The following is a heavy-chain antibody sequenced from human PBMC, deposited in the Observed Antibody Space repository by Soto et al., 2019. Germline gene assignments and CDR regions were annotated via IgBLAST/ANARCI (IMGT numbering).Heavy chain of an antibody. CDR2: ISAYNGNT. Sequence: ASVKVSCKASGYTFTSYGISWVRQAPGQGLEWMGWISAYNGNTNYAQKLQGRVTMTTDTSTSTAYMELRSLRSDDTAVYYCARGYDILTGYHRWFDPFGQGTLVPFCS. CDR1: GYTFTSYG. V-gene: IGHV1-18*01. D-gene: IGHD3-9*01. J-gene: IGHJ5*02. CDR3: ARGYDILTGYHRWFDP.